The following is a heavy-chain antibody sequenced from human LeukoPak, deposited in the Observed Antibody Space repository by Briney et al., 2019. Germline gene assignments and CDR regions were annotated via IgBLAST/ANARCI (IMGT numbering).Heavy chain of an antibody. D-gene: IGHD4-17*01. CDR1: GGTFSSSA. V-gene: IGHV1-69*13. J-gene: IGHJ3*02. CDR2: IIPIFGSS. CDR3: ASVTAVTTKGHGAFDI. Sequence: SVKVSCKASGGTFSSSAISWVRQAPGPGLEWLGGIIPIFGSSNYAQNFQDRVTITADESTSTAYMELSSLRSEDTAVYYCASVTAVTTKGHGAFDIWGQGTMVTVSS.